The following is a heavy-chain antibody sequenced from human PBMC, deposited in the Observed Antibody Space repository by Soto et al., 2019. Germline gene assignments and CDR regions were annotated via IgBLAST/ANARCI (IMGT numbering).Heavy chain of an antibody. V-gene: IGHV1-69*01. Sequence: QVQLVQSGAEVKKPGSSVKVSCKASGGTFSSYAISWVRQAPGQGLEWMGGVIPIFGTANYAQKVQRIVTITADESTSTAYMELSSLRSEDTAVYYCARAERWREAFDIWGQGTMVTVSS. CDR3: ARAERWREAFDI. CDR1: GGTFSSYA. CDR2: VIPIFGTA. J-gene: IGHJ3*02.